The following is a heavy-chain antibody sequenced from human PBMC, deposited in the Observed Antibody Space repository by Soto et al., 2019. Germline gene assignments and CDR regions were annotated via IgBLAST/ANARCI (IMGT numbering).Heavy chain of an antibody. Sequence: QVQLQESGPGLVKPSETLSLTCTVSGGSFTSDYWSWIRQPPGKGLQWIGYIYYNGTTNYNPSLKSRLTMSQDPAKGQISLELTSLTAADTAVYYCASHSGVAALGGLDHWGQGTLVTVSS. CDR2: IYYNGTT. CDR3: ASHSGVAALGGLDH. D-gene: IGHD2-8*01. CDR1: GGSFTSDY. V-gene: IGHV4-59*08. J-gene: IGHJ4*02.